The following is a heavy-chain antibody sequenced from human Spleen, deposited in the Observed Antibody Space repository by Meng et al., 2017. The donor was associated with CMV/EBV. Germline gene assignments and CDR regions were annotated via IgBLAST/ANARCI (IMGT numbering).Heavy chain of an antibody. V-gene: IGHV4-59*01. Sequence: SETLSLTCTVSGDSITTYYWSWIRQPPGKGLQWIGYIYYNGGTNYNPSLKSRVTISVDTSKNHFSLKLSSVTAADTAVYYCARDPFQWTTGYSSSWGRGTLVTVSS. CDR3: ARDPFQWTTGYSSS. CDR2: IYYNGGT. D-gene: IGHD6-13*01. J-gene: IGHJ4*02. CDR1: GDSITTYY.